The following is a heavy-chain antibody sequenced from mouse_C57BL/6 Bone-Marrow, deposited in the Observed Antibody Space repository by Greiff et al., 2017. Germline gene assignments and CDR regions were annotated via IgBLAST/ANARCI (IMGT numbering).Heavy chain of an antibody. CDR2: ILPGSGST. J-gene: IGHJ2*01. Sequence: VQLQQPGAELVKPGASVKLSCKASGYTFTSYWMQWVKQRPGHGLEWIGEILPGSGSTNYNEKFKGKATFTADTSSNTAYMQLSSLTTEDSAIYYCAEVYYYGSSYFDYGGQGTTLTVSS. V-gene: IGHV1-9*01. CDR3: AEVYYYGSSYFDY. CDR1: GYTFTSYW. D-gene: IGHD1-1*01.